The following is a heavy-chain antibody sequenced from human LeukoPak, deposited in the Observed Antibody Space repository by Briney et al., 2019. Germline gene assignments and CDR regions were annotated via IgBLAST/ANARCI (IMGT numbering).Heavy chain of an antibody. CDR3: ARAPGYSYGSETLYDT. J-gene: IGHJ5*02. CDR2: ISAYNGNT. CDR1: GYTFTSYG. V-gene: IGHV1-18*01. Sequence: GATVKVSCKASGYTFTSYGISWVRQAPGQGLEWMGWISAYNGNTNYAQKLQGRVTMTTDTSTSTAYMELSSLRSEDTAVYYCARAPGYSYGSETLYDTWGQGTLVTVSS. D-gene: IGHD5-18*01.